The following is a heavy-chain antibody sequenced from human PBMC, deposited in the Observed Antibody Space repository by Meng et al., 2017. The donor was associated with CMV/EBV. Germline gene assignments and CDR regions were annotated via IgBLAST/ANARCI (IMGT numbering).Heavy chain of an antibody. Sequence: GESLKISCAASGFTFSNAWMSWVRQAPGKGLEWVGRIKSKTDGGTTDYAAPVKGRFTISRDDSENTLYLQMNSLKTEDTAVYYCTNPSPRRRGYCSSTSCPRWYGMDVWGQGTTVTVSS. CDR3: TNPSPRRRGYCSSTSCPRWYGMDV. CDR2: IKSKTDGGTT. V-gene: IGHV3-15*01. J-gene: IGHJ6*02. D-gene: IGHD2-2*03. CDR1: GFTFSNAW.